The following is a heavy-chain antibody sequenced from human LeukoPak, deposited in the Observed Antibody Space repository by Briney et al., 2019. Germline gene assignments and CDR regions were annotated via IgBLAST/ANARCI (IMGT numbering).Heavy chain of an antibody. CDR2: INHSGRT. CDR1: GGSFSGYY. V-gene: IGHV4-34*01. Sequence: SETLSLTCAVYGGSFSGYYWSWIRQPPGKGLEWIGEINHSGRTNYSPSLKSRVTISVDTSKNQFSLKLSSVTAADTAVYYCARCSAAGVVAATFGYYYYGMDVWGQGTTVTVSS. CDR3: ARCSAAGVVAATFGYYYYGMDV. J-gene: IGHJ6*02. D-gene: IGHD2-15*01.